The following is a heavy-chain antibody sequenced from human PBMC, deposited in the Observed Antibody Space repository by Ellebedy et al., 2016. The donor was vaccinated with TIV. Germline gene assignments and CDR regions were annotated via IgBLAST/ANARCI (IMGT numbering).Heavy chain of an antibody. D-gene: IGHD2-2*01. Sequence: SETLSLTCTVSGGSISNSSYYWGWIRQPPGQGLEWIGSLYYSGPTYYSPSLKGRVTISVETSKNQFSLRLSSVTAADTAVYYCARGLSRPGFNDAFDIWGQGTMVTVSS. CDR2: LYYSGPT. CDR1: GGSISNSSYY. CDR3: ARGLSRPGFNDAFDI. V-gene: IGHV4-39*07. J-gene: IGHJ3*02.